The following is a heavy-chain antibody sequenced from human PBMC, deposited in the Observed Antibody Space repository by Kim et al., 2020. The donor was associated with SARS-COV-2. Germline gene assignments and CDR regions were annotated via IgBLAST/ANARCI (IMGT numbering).Heavy chain of an antibody. CDR3: ARVEPYSYGYYYGMDV. D-gene: IGHD2-21*01. Sequence: GGSLRLSCAASGFTFSSYNMNWVRQAPGKGLEWVSSISSSSSYIYYADSVKGRFTISRDNAKNSLYLQMNSLRAEDTAVYYCARVEPYSYGYYYGMDVWGQGTTVTVSS. CDR1: GFTFSSYN. CDR2: ISSSSSYI. V-gene: IGHV3-21*01. J-gene: IGHJ6*02.